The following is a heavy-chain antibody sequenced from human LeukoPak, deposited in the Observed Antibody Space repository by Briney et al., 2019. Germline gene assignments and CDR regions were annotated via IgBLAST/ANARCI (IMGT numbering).Heavy chain of an antibody. Sequence: SETLSLTCAVYGGSFSGYYWSWLRQPPGKGLEWIGEINHSGSTNYNPSLKSRVTILVDTSKNQFSLKLSSVTAADTAVYYCARLDRGDILTGYHRDVGYWGQGTLVTVSS. CDR3: ARLDRGDILTGYHRDVGY. CDR2: INHSGST. V-gene: IGHV4-34*01. D-gene: IGHD3-9*01. CDR1: GGSFSGYY. J-gene: IGHJ4*02.